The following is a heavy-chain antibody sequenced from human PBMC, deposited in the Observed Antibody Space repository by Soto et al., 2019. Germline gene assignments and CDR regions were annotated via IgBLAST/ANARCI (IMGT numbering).Heavy chain of an antibody. V-gene: IGHV1-18*01. CDR2: ISAYNGNT. J-gene: IGHJ4*02. Sequence: GASVEGSCKASCYTFTSYCMRWVRQAPGQGLEWMGWISAYNGNTNYAQKLQGRVTMTTDTSTSTAYMELRSLRSEDKAVYYCARRADTNGWNGFGADKYYFDFWGKRTLVTVSS. CDR3: ARRADTNGWNGFGADKYYFDF. D-gene: IGHD6-19*01. CDR1: CYTFTSYC.